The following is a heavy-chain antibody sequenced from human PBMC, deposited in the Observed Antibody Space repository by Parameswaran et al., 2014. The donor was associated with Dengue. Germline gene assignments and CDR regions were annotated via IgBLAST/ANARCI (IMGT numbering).Heavy chain of an antibody. D-gene: IGHD3-3*01. Sequence: RWTRQPPGKGLEWIGEINHSGSTNYNPSLKSRVTISVDTSKNQFSLKLSSVTAADTAVYYCAREVLTIFGVVSGFDPWGQGTLVTVSS. V-gene: IGHV4-34*01. J-gene: IGHJ5*02. CDR3: AREVLTIFGVVSGFDP. CDR2: INHSGST.